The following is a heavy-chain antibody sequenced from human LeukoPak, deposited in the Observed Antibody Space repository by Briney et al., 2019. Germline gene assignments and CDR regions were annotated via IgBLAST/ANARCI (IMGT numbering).Heavy chain of an antibody. D-gene: IGHD3-10*01. J-gene: IGHJ2*01. CDR2: LSYSGST. CDR3: ARPHQSSMVRGIIIYWYFDL. CDR1: GGSIRSSGYH. Sequence: SSETLSLTCTVSGGSIRSSGYHWGWIRQPPGKALEWIGSLSYSGSTDYNPSLKSRVTISADTSKNQFSLKLSSVTAADTAVYYCARPHQSSMVRGIIIYWYFDLWGRGTLVTVSS. V-gene: IGHV4-39*01.